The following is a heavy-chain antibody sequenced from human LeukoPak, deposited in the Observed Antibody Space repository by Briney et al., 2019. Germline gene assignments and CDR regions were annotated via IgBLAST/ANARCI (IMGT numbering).Heavy chain of an antibody. CDR1: GYTFTSYG. J-gene: IGHJ6*02. Sequence: ASVRVSRKASGYTFTSYGISWVRQAPGQGLEWMGWISAYNGNTNYAQKLQGRVTMTTDTSTSTAYMELRSLRSDDTAVYYCARYGHSSVINYNYGMDVWGQGTGDRL. CDR2: ISAYNGNT. D-gene: IGHD6-19*01. V-gene: IGHV1-18*01. CDR3: ARYGHSSVINYNYGMDV.